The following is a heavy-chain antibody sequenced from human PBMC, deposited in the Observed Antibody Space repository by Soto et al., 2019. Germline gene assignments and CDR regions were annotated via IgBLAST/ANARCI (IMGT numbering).Heavy chain of an antibody. CDR1: GGSISSGDYY. J-gene: IGHJ5*02. CDR2: IYYSGST. D-gene: IGHD3-3*01. V-gene: IGHV4-30-4*01. CDR3: ARADWDFWSGYGWFDP. Sequence: LSLTCTVSGGSISSGDYYWSWIRQPPGKGLEWIGYIYYSGSTYYNPSLKSRVTISVDTSKNQFSLKLSSVTAADTAVYYCARADWDFWSGYGWFDPWGQGTLVTVSS.